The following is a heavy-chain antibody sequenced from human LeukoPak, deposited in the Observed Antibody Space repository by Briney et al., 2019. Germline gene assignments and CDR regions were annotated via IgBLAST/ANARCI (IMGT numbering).Heavy chain of an antibody. CDR1: GGSISSSSYY. V-gene: IGHV4-39*07. CDR3: ARGGGIQLWLRY. D-gene: IGHD5-18*01. CDR2: IYYSGST. J-gene: IGHJ4*02. Sequence: PSETLSLTCTVSGGSISSSSYYWGWIRQPPGKGLEWIGSIYYSGSTYYNPSLKSRVTISVDTSKNQFSLKLSSVTAADTAVYYCARGGGIQLWLRYWGQGTLVTVSS.